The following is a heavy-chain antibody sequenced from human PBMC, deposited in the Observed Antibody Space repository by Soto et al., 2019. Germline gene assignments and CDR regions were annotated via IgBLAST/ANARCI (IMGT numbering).Heavy chain of an antibody. J-gene: IGHJ4*02. CDR1: GFTFSSYG. Sequence: GGSLRLSCAASGFTFSSYGMHWVRQAPGKGLEWVAVIWYDGSNKYYADSVKGRFTISRDNSKNTLYLQMNSLRAEDTAVYYCARAGDGYKTPSDYWGQGTLVTVSS. D-gene: IGHD5-12*01. CDR2: IWYDGSNK. V-gene: IGHV3-33*01. CDR3: ARAGDGYKTPSDY.